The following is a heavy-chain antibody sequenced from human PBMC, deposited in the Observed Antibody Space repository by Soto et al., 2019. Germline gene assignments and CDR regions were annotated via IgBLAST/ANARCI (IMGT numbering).Heavy chain of an antibody. D-gene: IGHD5-18*01. CDR2: IIPIFGTA. V-gene: IGHV1-69*13. Sequence: GASVKVSCKASGGTFSSYAISWVRQAPGQGLEWMGGIIPIFGTANYAQKFQGRVTITADESTSTAYMEQSSLRSEDTAVHYCARDSVDTAMVPSYWGQGTLVTVSS. CDR3: ARDSVDTAMVPSY. J-gene: IGHJ4*02. CDR1: GGTFSSYA.